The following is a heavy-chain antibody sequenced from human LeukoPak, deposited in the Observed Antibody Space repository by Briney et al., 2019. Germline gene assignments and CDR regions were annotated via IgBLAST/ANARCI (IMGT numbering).Heavy chain of an antibody. V-gene: IGHV1-2*02. Sequence: GASVKVSCKASGYTFTSYGISCVRPAPGQGLEWMGWLSPTSGTANYAQTFQGRVTMTGDTSISTGYMELSRLRSDDTAVYYCARVYPTRGVTAAYFDLWGHGTLVTVSS. CDR1: GYTFTSYG. D-gene: IGHD2-2*01. J-gene: IGHJ5*02. CDR3: ARVYPTRGVTAAYFDL. CDR2: LSPTSGTA.